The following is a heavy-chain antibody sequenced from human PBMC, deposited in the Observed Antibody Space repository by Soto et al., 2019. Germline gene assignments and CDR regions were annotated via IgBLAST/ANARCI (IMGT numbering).Heavy chain of an antibody. CDR1: GMTFRSHA. CDR3: SRGPQAAAGHYNYYGLDV. D-gene: IGHD6-13*01. J-gene: IGHJ6*02. V-gene: IGHV3-23*01. CDR2: ITGSGGGT. Sequence: EVQLLESGGGLIQPGGSLRLSCVGSGMTFRSHAMSWVRQAPGKGLEWVSGITGSGGGTFYGDSVKGRFTISRDNSDNTLYLQMNSLTAEDTAVYYCSRGPQAAAGHYNYYGLDVWGQGTTVIVSS.